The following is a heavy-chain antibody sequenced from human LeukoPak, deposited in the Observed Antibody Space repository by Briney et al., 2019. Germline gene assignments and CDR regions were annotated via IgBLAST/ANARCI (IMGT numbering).Heavy chain of an antibody. CDR1: GFTFDDYA. CDR2: VSWNSGSI. V-gene: IGHV3-9*01. J-gene: IGHJ4*02. Sequence: GGSLRLSCAASGFTFDDYAMHWVRQAPGKGLEWVSGVSWNSGSIGYADSVKGRFTISRDNAKNSLYLQMNSLRVEDTAVYYCAKSPGGYSGPFGDWGQGTLVTVSS. CDR3: AKSPGGYSGPFGD. D-gene: IGHD5-12*01.